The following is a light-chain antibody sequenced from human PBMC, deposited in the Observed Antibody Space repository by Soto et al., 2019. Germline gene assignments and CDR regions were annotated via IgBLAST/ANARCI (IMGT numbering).Light chain of an antibody. V-gene: IGKV3-11*01. CDR3: LQRNSWPLT. Sequence: EIVLTQSPATLSLSPGERATLSCRASQSVRNFLAWYQQKPGQAPRLLIYDASNRATGIPARFSGSGSGTDFTLTISSLEPEDFAVYYCLQRNSWPLTLGGGTKVEIK. J-gene: IGKJ4*01. CDR1: QSVRNF. CDR2: DAS.